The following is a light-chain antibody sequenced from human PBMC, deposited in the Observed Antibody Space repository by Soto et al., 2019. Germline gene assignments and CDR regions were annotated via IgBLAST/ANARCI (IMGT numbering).Light chain of an antibody. J-gene: IGKJ1*01. Sequence: VLTQSPATPSVSPGERATLSCRASQSVSTNLAWYQQKRGQAPRLLIYGASTRATGIPARFSGSGSETEFTLTISSLQSEDFAVYYCQHYNNWPPWTFGQGTKVDIK. CDR3: QHYNNWPPWT. V-gene: IGKV3D-15*01. CDR2: GAS. CDR1: QSVSTN.